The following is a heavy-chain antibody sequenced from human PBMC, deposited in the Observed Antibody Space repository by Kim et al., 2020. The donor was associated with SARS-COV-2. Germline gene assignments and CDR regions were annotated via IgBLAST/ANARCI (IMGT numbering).Heavy chain of an antibody. V-gene: IGHV3-48*02. J-gene: IGHJ4*02. Sequence: YYADSVKGRFTISRDNAKNSLYLQMNSLRDEDTAVYYCARGGYSYAPLDYWGQGTLVTVSS. D-gene: IGHD5-18*01. CDR3: ARGGYSYAPLDY.